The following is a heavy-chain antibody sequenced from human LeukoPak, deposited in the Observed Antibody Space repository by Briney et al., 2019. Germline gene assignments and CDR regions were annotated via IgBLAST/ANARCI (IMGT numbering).Heavy chain of an antibody. J-gene: IGHJ4*02. V-gene: IGHV3-7*01. Sequence: GGSLRLSCGASGFVFSNYWMSWVRQAPGKGLEWVASINQDGSLKKDVDSLEGRFTISRDNAKNSLYLHMNSLRAEDTAVYYCARDYGGSSPFDYWGQGTLVTVSS. CDR1: GFVFSNYW. CDR2: INQDGSLK. CDR3: ARDYGGSSPFDY. D-gene: IGHD4-23*01.